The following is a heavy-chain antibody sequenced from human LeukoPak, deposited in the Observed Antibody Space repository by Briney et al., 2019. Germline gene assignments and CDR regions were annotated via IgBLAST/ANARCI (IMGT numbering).Heavy chain of an antibody. J-gene: IGHJ4*02. Sequence: GGSLRLSCAASGFTFSTYAMNWVRHTPGKGLEWVSSIVGSGADTYYADSVKGRFTISRDNSKNTLYLQMNSLRAEDTAVYYCARGREEGYDILTGLDYWGQGTLVTVSS. CDR3: ARGREEGYDILTGLDY. CDR1: GFTFSTYA. CDR2: IVGSGADT. V-gene: IGHV3-23*01. D-gene: IGHD3-9*01.